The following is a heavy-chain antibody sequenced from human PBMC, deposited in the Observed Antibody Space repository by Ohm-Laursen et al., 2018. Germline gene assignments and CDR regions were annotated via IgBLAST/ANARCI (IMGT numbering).Heavy chain of an antibody. V-gene: IGHV4-59*01. CDR3: ASLKLGKLDY. CDR1: GGSISSYY. D-gene: IGHD7-27*01. Sequence: SQTLSLTCTVSGGSISSYYWNWIRQPPGKGLEWIGYIDYSGSTNYNPSLKSRVTISVDTSKNQFSLKLSSVTAADTAVYYCASLKLGKLDYWGQGTLVTVSS. CDR2: IDYSGST. J-gene: IGHJ4*02.